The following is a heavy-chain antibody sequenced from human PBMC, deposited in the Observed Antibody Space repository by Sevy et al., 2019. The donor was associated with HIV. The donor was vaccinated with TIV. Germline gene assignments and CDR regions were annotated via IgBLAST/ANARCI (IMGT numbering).Heavy chain of an antibody. CDR1: GFTFSSYA. CDR2: ISYDGSNK. CDR3: ARDGARQGVVVAASWFDP. Sequence: GGSLRLSCAASGFTFSSYAMHWVRQAPGKGLEWVVVISYDGSNKYYADSVKGRFTISRDNSKNTLYLQMNSLRAEDTAVYYCARDGARQGVVVAASWFDPWGQGTLVTVSS. D-gene: IGHD2-15*01. J-gene: IGHJ5*02. V-gene: IGHV3-30-3*01.